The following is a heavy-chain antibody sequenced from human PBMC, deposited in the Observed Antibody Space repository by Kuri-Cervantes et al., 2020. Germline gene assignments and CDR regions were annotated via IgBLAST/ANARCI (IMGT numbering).Heavy chain of an antibody. V-gene: IGHV3-30-3*01. J-gene: IGHJ4*02. CDR3: PRGGYGSGSYYFDY. CDR2: ISYDRSNK. D-gene: IGHD3-10*01. CDR1: GFTFSSYA. Sequence: GGSLRLSCAASGFTFSSYAMHWVRQAPGKGLEWVAVISYDRSNKYYADSVKGRFTISRDNAKNSLYLQMNSLRAEDTAVYYCPRGGYGSGSYYFDYWGQGTLVTVSS.